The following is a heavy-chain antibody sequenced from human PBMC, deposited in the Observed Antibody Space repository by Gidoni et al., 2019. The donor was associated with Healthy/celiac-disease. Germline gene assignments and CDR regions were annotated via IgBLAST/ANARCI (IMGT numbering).Heavy chain of an antibody. J-gene: IGHJ4*02. V-gene: IGHV3-9*01. CDR3: AKDEGYNWNYTPIDY. D-gene: IGHD1-7*01. CDR2: ISWNSGSI. CDR1: GFTFDDYA. Sequence: EVQLVESGGGLVQPGRSLRLSCAASGFTFDDYAMPWVRQAPGKGLEWVSGISWNSGSIGYADSVKGLFTISRDNAKNSLYLQMNSLRAEDTALYYCAKDEGYNWNYTPIDYWGQGTLVTVSS.